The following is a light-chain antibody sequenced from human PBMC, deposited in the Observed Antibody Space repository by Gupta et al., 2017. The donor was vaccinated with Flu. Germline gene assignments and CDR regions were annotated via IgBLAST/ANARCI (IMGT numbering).Light chain of an antibody. J-gene: IGKJ4*01. Sequence: PSSLTASVGDRVTITCRESQRISSYLYWYQQKPGKAPKLLIYAASKVKSGVPSRFSGSGSGTDFTLTISRRQPEDFATYYCQHRDSFPLTFGGGTKVDIK. CDR1: QRISSY. V-gene: IGKV1-39*01. CDR2: AAS. CDR3: QHRDSFPLT.